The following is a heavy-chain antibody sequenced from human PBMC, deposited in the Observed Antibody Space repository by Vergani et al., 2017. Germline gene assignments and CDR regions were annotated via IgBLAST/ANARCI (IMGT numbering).Heavy chain of an antibody. CDR2: INPSGGST. J-gene: IGHJ1*01. V-gene: IGHV1-46*01. CDR3: AREVGATQDKYFQH. D-gene: IGHD1-26*01. Sequence: QVQLVQSGAEVKKPGSSVKVSCKASGGTFSSYAISWVRQAPGQGLEWMGIINPSGGSTSYAQKFQGRVTMTRDTSTSTVYMELSSLRSEDTAVYYCAREVGATQDKYFQHWGQGTLVTVSS. CDR1: GGTFSSYA.